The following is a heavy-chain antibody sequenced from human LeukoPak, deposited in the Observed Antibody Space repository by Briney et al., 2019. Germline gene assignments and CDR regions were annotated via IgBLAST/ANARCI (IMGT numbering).Heavy chain of an antibody. CDR1: GFTFSSYG. J-gene: IGHJ4*02. Sequence: PGRSLRLSCAASGFTFSSYGMHWVRQAPGKGLEWVAVISYDGSNKHYADSVKGRSTISRDNSKNTLYLQMNSLRAEDTAVYYCAKDGPAFDYWGQGTLVTVSS. CDR2: ISYDGSNK. CDR3: AKDGPAFDY. V-gene: IGHV3-30*18.